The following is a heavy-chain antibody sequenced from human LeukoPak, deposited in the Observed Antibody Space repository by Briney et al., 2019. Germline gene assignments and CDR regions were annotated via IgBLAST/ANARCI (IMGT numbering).Heavy chain of an antibody. CDR1: GFTFSSYG. CDR2: VSASGGTT. J-gene: IGHJ4*02. V-gene: IGHV3-23*01. Sequence: TGGSLRLSCAASGFTFSSYGMSWVRQAPGEGLQWVSSVSASGGTTYYADSVKGRFTISRDNSRNTLYLQMNNLRAEDTAVYFCAKRSVTKDLYFDYWGQGTLVTVSS. D-gene: IGHD4-17*01. CDR3: AKRSVTKDLYFDY.